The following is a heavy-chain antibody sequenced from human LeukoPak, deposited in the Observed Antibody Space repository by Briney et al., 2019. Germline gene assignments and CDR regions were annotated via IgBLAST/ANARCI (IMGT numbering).Heavy chain of an antibody. CDR2: ISSSSSYI. D-gene: IGHD5-12*01. V-gene: IGHV3-21*01. CDR1: GFTFSSYS. CDR3: ARVKRGDIVATISPRSAFDI. J-gene: IGHJ3*02. Sequence: GGSLRLSCAASGFTFSSYSMNWVRQAPGKGLEWVSSISSSSSYIYYADSVKGRFTISRDNAKNSLYLQMNSLRAEDTAVYYCARVKRGDIVATISPRSAFDIWGQGAMVTVSS.